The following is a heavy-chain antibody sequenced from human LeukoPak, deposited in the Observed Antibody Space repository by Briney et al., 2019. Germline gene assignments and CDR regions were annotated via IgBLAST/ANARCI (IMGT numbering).Heavy chain of an antibody. D-gene: IGHD6-13*01. CDR3: ARGRAAGYFDY. V-gene: IGHV4-59*01. Sequence: KPSETLSLPRAVSGGALSRFYWSWVREPPGKGPGGIGFIYYSGSTNYNPSLKSRVTISVDTSKNQFSLKLSSVTAADTAVYYCARGRAAGYFDYWGQGTLVTVSS. J-gene: IGHJ4*02. CDR2: IYYSGST. CDR1: GGALSRFY.